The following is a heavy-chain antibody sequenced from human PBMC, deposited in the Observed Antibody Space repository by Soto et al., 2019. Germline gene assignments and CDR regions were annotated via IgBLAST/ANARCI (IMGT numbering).Heavy chain of an antibody. Sequence: SETLSLTCAVYGGSFSGYYWSWIRQPPGKGLEWIGEINHSGSTNYNPSLKSRVTISVDTSKNQFSLKLSSVTAADTAVYYCARRGGCSSTSCYAGRYYYYYYGMDVWGQGTTVTVSS. D-gene: IGHD2-2*01. CDR2: INHSGST. CDR1: GGSFSGYY. CDR3: ARRGGCSSTSCYAGRYYYYYYGMDV. V-gene: IGHV4-34*01. J-gene: IGHJ6*02.